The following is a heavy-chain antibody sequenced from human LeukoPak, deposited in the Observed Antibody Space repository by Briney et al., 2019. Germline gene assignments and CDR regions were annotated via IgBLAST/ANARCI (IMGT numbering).Heavy chain of an antibody. J-gene: IGHJ4*02. D-gene: IGHD3-9*01. CDR1: GYTFTSYG. CDR3: ARDLGIYYDILTGYYDY. V-gene: IGHV1-18*01. CDR2: ISAYNGNT. Sequence: ASVKVSCKASGYTFTSYGISWVRQAPGQGLEWMGWISAYNGNTNYAQKLQGRVTMTTDTSTSTAYMELRSLRSDDTAVYYCARDLGIYYDILTGYYDYWGQGTLVTVS.